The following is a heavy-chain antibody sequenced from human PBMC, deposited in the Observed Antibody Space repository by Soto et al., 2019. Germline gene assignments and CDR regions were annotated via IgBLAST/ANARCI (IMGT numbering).Heavy chain of an antibody. Sequence: QVQLVQSGAEVKKPGSSVKVSCKSSGGTFSSYAINWVRQAPGQGLEWMGGIIPLFGVPNYAQKFQGRVTMTAGESTTTAYMELSSLRAEDTAVYYCARAYSSGWSGDFDYWDQGILVTVSS. V-gene: IGHV1-69*12. CDR1: GGTFSSYA. CDR3: ARAYSSGWSGDFDY. CDR2: IIPLFGVP. D-gene: IGHD6-19*01. J-gene: IGHJ4*02.